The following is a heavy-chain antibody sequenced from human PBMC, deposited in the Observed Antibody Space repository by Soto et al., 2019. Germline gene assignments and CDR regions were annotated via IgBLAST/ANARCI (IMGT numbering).Heavy chain of an antibody. V-gene: IGHV3-30*18. Sequence: GGSLRLSCAASGFTFSSYCMHWVRQAPGKGLEWVAVISYDGSNKYYADSVKGRFTISRDNSKNTLYLQMNSLRAEDTAVYYCAKVGGDCSSTSCHGYYYYYYGMDVWGQGTTVTVSS. CDR1: GFTFSSYC. D-gene: IGHD2-2*01. CDR3: AKVGGDCSSTSCHGYYYYYYGMDV. CDR2: ISYDGSNK. J-gene: IGHJ6*02.